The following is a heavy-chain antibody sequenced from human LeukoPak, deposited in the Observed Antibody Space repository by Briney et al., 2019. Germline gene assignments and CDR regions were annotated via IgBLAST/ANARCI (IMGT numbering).Heavy chain of an antibody. D-gene: IGHD6-25*01. CDR3: ARDRHIAAAGYYFDY. J-gene: IGHJ4*02. CDR1: GFTFSTYP. CDR2: IADDGKDK. Sequence: GGSLRLSCAASGFTFSTYPMHWVRQAPGRGLEWVAVIADDGKDKHYLESVKGRFTISRDNSKNTLYLQMNSLRVEDTAVYYCARDRHIAAAGYYFDYWGQGTLVTVSS. V-gene: IGHV3-30*04.